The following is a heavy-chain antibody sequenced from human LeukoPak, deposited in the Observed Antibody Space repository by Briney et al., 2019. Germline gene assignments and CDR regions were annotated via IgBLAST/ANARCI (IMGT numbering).Heavy chain of an antibody. CDR3: ARASLYCSSTSCYKGVVRVYFDY. V-gene: IGHV4-34*01. J-gene: IGHJ4*02. CDR1: GVSFSGYY. D-gene: IGHD2-2*02. Sequence: PSEPLSLTCAVYGVSFSGYYWSWIRQPPGKGLEWIGEINHSGSTNYNPSLKSRVTISVDTSKNQFSLKLSSVTAADTAVYYCARASLYCSSTSCYKGVVRVYFDYWGQGTLVTVSS. CDR2: INHSGST.